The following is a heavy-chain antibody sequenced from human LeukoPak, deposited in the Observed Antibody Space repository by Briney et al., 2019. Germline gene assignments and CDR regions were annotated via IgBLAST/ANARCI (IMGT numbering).Heavy chain of an antibody. V-gene: IGHV3-48*03. J-gene: IGHJ4*02. CDR2: SSSSGSTI. D-gene: IGHD5-12*01. Sequence: GGSLRFSCAASGFTFSSYEMNWVRQAPGKGLEWVSHSSSSGSTIYYAGSVKGRFTIARDNAKNSVYLQMNSLRAEDTAVYYCARGSLHSAYGFDYWGQGTLVTVSS. CDR3: ARGSLHSAYGFDY. CDR1: GFTFSSYE.